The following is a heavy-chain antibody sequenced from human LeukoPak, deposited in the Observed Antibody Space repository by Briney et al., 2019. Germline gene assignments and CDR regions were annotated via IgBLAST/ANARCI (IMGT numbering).Heavy chain of an antibody. J-gene: IGHJ4*02. Sequence: SETLSLTCTVSGGSISSGTYYWVWIRQPPGKGLEWIGSIYQNIYQSGSTYYNPPLRSRVTISVDTSQNQVSLKLTSVTAADTAVYYCARGGSESPYYFEYWGQGTLVTVSS. D-gene: IGHD1-26*01. CDR1: GGSISSGTYY. V-gene: IGHV4-39*01. CDR2: IYQNIYQSGST. CDR3: ARGGSESPYYFEY.